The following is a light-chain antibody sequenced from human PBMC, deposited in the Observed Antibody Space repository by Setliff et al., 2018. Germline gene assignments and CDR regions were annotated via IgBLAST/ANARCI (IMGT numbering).Light chain of an antibody. J-gene: IGLJ1*01. Sequence: QSALTQPPSASGSPGQSVTISCTGTSSDVGGYNYVSWYQQHPGKAPKLMIYEVSKRPSGVPDRFSGSKSGSTASLTVSGLQAEDEADYYCSSYAGSLYVFGTGTKVTVL. CDR1: SSDVGGYNY. CDR3: SSYAGSLYV. CDR2: EVS. V-gene: IGLV2-8*01.